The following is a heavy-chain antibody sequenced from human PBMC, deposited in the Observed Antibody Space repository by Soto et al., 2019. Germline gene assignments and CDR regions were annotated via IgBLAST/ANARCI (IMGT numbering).Heavy chain of an antibody. CDR2: ISGSGGNS. Sequence: EVQVSESGGGLVQPGGSLRLSCAASGFTFGTYAMTWVRQAPGKGLEWVSLISGSGGNSYYADSVKGRFTISRDNSKNTLYLQMNSLRADDTAVYYCARDPDNYASYFDYWGQGTLVTVSS. D-gene: IGHD4-4*01. CDR1: GFTFGTYA. CDR3: ARDPDNYASYFDY. V-gene: IGHV3-23*01. J-gene: IGHJ4*02.